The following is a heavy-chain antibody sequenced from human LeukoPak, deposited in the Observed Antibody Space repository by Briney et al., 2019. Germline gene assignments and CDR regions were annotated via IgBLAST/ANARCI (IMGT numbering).Heavy chain of an antibody. J-gene: IGHJ4*02. V-gene: IGHV4-59*08. CDR2: IYYSGST. Sequence: PSETLSLTCTVSGGSISSYYWSWIRQPAGKGLEWIGYIYYSGSTNYNPSLKSRVTISVDTSKNQFSLKLSSVTAADTAVYYCARLPRYQRTFDYWGQGTLVTVSS. CDR1: GGSISSYY. CDR3: ARLPRYQRTFDY. D-gene: IGHD2-2*01.